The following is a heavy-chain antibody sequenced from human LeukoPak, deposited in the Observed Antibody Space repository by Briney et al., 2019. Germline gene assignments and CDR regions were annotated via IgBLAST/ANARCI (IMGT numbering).Heavy chain of an antibody. CDR3: AGRGGIRNSCYDY. D-gene: IGHD2-15*01. Sequence: PSETLSLTCAVYGGSFSGYYWSWIRQPPGKGLEWTGEINHSGSTNYNPSLKSRVTISVDTSKNQFSLKLSSVTAADTAVYYCAGRGGIRNSCYDYWGQGTLVTVSS. CDR1: GGSFSGYY. J-gene: IGHJ4*02. V-gene: IGHV4-34*01. CDR2: INHSGST.